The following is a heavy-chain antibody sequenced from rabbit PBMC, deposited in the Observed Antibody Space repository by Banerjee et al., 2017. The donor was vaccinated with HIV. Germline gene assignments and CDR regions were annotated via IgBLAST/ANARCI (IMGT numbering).Heavy chain of an antibody. CDR3: VRDGDL. CDR1: GFSFSNNA. J-gene: IGHJ4*01. Sequence: QSLEESGGDLVQPEGSLTLTCKASGFSFSNNAMCWVRQAPGKGLEWIACIVAGGSGTTYYATWAKGRFTISESSSTTVTLQMTSLTAADTATYFCVRDGDLRGPGTLVTVS. CDR2: IVAGGSGTT. D-gene: IGHD3-1*01. V-gene: IGHV1S40*01.